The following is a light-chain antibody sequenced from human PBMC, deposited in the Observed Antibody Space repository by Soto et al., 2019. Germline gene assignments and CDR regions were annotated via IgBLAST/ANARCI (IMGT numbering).Light chain of an antibody. Sequence: QSALTQPASVSGSPGQSITIPCTGTSNDVGGYNYVSWYQQHPGKAPKLIIYEVTNRPSGVSNRFAGSKSGNTASLTISGLQAEDEADYYCSSYTRRSTVLFGVGTKLTVL. CDR3: SSYTRRSTVL. V-gene: IGLV2-14*01. CDR1: SNDVGGYNY. CDR2: EVT. J-gene: IGLJ2*01.